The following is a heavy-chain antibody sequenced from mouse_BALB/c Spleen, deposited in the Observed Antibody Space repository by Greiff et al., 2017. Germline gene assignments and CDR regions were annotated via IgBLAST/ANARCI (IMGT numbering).Heavy chain of an antibody. D-gene: IGHD2-1*01. J-gene: IGHJ4*01. CDR3: ARHYGKGIYAMDY. Sequence: QVQLQQSGPGLVAPSQSLSITCTVSGFSLTGYGVNWVRQPPGKGLEWLGMIWGDGSTDYNSALKSRLSISKDNSKSQVFLKMNSLQTDDTARYYCARHYGKGIYAMDYWGQGTSVTVSS. V-gene: IGHV2-6-7*01. CDR2: IWGDGST. CDR1: GFSLTGYG.